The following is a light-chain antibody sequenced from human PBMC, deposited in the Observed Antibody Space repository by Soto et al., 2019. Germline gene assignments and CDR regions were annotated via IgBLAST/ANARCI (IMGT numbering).Light chain of an antibody. CDR3: QKYGSSPQT. J-gene: IGKJ5*01. Sequence: EIVLTQSPGTLSLSPGERATLSCRASQSVSSSYLAWYQQKPGQAPRLLIYGASSRATGIPDRFSGSGSGTHFTLPISGLEPEDFAVYYCQKYGSSPQTCGQGTRLEIK. V-gene: IGKV3-20*01. CDR1: QSVSSSY. CDR2: GAS.